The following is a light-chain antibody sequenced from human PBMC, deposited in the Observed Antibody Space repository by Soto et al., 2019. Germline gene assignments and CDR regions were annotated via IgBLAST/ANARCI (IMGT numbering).Light chain of an antibody. J-gene: IGKJ5*01. CDR2: DPS. Sequence: IVLNMSIDTMSLSEGERATXSCRASQSLSTYLAWYQVKPRQGPMLLIYDPSSSASCVPARSSCRWSGTDFTLTIASTELEDFALCYRQQRNSGGPIAFGQRTPLEIK. CDR3: QQRNSGGPIA. V-gene: IGKV3-11*01. CDR1: QSLSTY.